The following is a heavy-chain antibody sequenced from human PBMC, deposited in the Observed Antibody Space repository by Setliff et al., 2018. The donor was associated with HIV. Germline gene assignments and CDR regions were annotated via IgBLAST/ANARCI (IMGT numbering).Heavy chain of an antibody. CDR2: IRYDGSDI. CDR3: AKDLGLREGSSPFDN. V-gene: IGHV3-30*02. D-gene: IGHD3-16*01. CDR1: GFTFSSHG. J-gene: IGHJ4*02. Sequence: SCEASGFTFSSHGMHWLRQAPGKGLEWVTFIRYDGSDIHYADSVKGRFTISRDNSKNTLYLQMNSLRVEDAAVYYCAKDLGLREGSSPFDNWGQGTLVTVSS.